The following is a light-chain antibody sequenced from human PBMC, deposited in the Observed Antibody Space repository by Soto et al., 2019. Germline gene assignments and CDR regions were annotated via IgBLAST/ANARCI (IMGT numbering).Light chain of an antibody. CDR2: GAS. Sequence: DIQMTQSPSTLSASVGDRVTITCRASQSISNWLAWYQQKPGKAPKLLIYGASSLESGVPSRSSGSGSGTEFTLTISSLQPDDFATYYCQQYNSYSLFFGQGTKLEIK. CDR1: QSISNW. CDR3: QQYNSYSLF. J-gene: IGKJ2*01. V-gene: IGKV1-5*01.